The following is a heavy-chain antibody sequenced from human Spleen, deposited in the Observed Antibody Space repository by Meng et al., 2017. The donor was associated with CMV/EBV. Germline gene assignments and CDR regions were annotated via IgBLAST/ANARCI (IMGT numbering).Heavy chain of an antibody. CDR2: INWNGGDT. CDR1: GFIFNDYG. Sequence: GESLKISCVASGFIFNDYGMSWVRQAPGKGLEWVSGINWNGGDTHYADSVKGRFTISRDNAKNSLYLQMNSLRAEDTAVYYCAREDYYGSGRSDYYYYGMDVWGQGTTVTVSS. J-gene: IGHJ6*02. V-gene: IGHV3-20*04. CDR3: AREDYYGSGRSDYYYYGMDV. D-gene: IGHD3-10*01.